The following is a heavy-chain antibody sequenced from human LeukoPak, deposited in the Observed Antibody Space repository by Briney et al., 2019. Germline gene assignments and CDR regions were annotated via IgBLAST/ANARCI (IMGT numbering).Heavy chain of an antibody. J-gene: IGHJ6*02. D-gene: IGHD3-22*01. CDR2: IYYSGST. CDR3: ARGGRDYDSSGYYYYYYGMDV. V-gene: IGHV4-31*03. CDR1: GVSISSGGYY. Sequence: SETLSLTCTVSGVSISSGGYYWSWIRQHPGKGLEWIGYIYYSGSTYYNPSLKSRVTISVDTSKNQFSLKLSSVTAADTAVYYCARGGRDYDSSGYYYYYYGMDVWGQGTTVTVSS.